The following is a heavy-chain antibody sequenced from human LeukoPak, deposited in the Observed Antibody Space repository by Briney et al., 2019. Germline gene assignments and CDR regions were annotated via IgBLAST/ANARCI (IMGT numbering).Heavy chain of an antibody. J-gene: IGHJ4*02. CDR3: AKEYCNGTTCYGCFDY. Sequence: PGGSLRLSCAASGFTFSTYALSWVRQAPGKGLEWVSAISGGMTYCADSVKGRFTISRDNSKNTLYLQMNSLRAEDTAVYYCAKEYCNGTTCYGCFDYWGQGTLVTVSS. D-gene: IGHD2/OR15-2a*01. CDR2: ISGGMT. CDR1: GFTFSTYA. V-gene: IGHV3-23*01.